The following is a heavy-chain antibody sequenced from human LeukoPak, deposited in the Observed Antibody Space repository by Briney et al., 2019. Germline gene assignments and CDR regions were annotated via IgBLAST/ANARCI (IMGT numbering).Heavy chain of an antibody. CDR3: ARLDFWSGYYDY. J-gene: IGHJ4*02. Sequence: GGSLRLSCAASGFTFSSYGMHWVRQAPGKGLEWVTFIRYDGSNTNYADSAKGRFTISRDNSKNTLYLQMNSLRAEDTAVYYCARLDFWSGYYDYWGQGTLVTVSS. D-gene: IGHD3-3*01. CDR1: GFTFSSYG. V-gene: IGHV3-30*02. CDR2: IRYDGSNT.